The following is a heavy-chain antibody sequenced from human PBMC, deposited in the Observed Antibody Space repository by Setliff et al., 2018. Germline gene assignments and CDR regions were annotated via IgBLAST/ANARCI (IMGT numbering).Heavy chain of an antibody. CDR1: GFSVSNDF. J-gene: IGHJ5*01. Sequence: GGSLRLSCVVSGFSVSNDFMGWVRQAPGKGLEWVSVIYNRGHTYYADSVKGRFTISRDNSKNTVYLQMNSLTVEDTAMYYCARDQGGTNPWFDSWGQGTLVTVSS. D-gene: IGHD1-26*01. V-gene: IGHV3-53*01. CDR2: IYNRGHT. CDR3: ARDQGGTNPWFDS.